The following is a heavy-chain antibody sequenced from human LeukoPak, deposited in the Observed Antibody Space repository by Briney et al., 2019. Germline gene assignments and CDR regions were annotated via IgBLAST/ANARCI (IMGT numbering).Heavy chain of an antibody. J-gene: IGHJ4*02. V-gene: IGHV4-61*01. Sequence: PSETLSLTCTVSGGSVSSGSYYWSWIRQPPGKGLEWIGYIYYSGSTNYNPSLKSRVTISVDTSKNQFSLKLSSVTAADTAVYYCARGAPLLWLGELDYWGQGTLVTVSS. D-gene: IGHD3-10*01. CDR2: IYYSGST. CDR1: GGSVSSGSYY. CDR3: ARGAPLLWLGELDY.